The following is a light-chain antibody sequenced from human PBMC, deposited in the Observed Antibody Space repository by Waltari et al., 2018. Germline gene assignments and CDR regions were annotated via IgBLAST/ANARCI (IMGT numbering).Light chain of an antibody. CDR2: VNSDGSH. CDR3: QTGGHGTWV. J-gene: IGLJ3*02. Sequence: QLVLTQSPSASASLGASVKLTCTLSSGYSSNVIAWLQQQPEKGPRYLMKVNSDGSHSKGDEIPDRFSGSSSGAERYLTSSSLQSEDEADYYCQTGGHGTWVFGGGTKLTVL. V-gene: IGLV4-69*01. CDR1: SGYSSNV.